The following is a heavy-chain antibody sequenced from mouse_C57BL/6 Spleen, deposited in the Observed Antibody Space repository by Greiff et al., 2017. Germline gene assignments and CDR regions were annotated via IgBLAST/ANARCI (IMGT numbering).Heavy chain of an antibody. CDR2: IYPGGGYT. V-gene: IGHV1-63*01. D-gene: IGHD1-1*01. CDR3: ARGDYEYYYAMDY. Sequence: QVQLKESGAELVRPGTSVKMSCKASGYTFTNYWIGWAKQRPGHGLEWIGDIYPGGGYTNYNEKFKGKATLTADKSSSTAYMQFSSLTSEDSAIYYCARGDYEYYYAMDYWGQGTSVTVSS. CDR1: GYTFTNYW. J-gene: IGHJ4*01.